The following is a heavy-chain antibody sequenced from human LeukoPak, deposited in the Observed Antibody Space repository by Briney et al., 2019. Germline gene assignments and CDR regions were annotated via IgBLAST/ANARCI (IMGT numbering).Heavy chain of an antibody. D-gene: IGHD6-19*01. Sequence: SETLSLTCAVYGGSFSGYYWSWIRQPPGKGLEWIGEINHSGSTNYNPSLKSRVTISVDTSKNQFSLKLSSVTAADTAVYYCARTQQWLVPYFQHWGQGTLVTVSS. CDR2: INHSGST. V-gene: IGHV4-34*01. CDR3: ARTQQWLVPYFQH. J-gene: IGHJ1*01. CDR1: GGSFSGYY.